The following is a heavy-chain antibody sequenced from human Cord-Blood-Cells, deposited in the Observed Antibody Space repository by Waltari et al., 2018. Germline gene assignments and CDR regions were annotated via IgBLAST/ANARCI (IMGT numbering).Heavy chain of an antibody. Sequence: EVQLVESGGGLVKPGGSLRLSCAASGFTFSTAWRSWVRLAPGKGLEWVGRIKSKTDGGTTDYAAPVKGRFTISRDDSKNTLYLQMNSLKTEDTAVYYCTTDLGSGWYSPGYWGQGTLVTVSS. CDR1: GFTFSTAW. D-gene: IGHD6-19*01. CDR3: TTDLGSGWYSPGY. V-gene: IGHV3-15*01. CDR2: IKSKTDGGTT. J-gene: IGHJ4*02.